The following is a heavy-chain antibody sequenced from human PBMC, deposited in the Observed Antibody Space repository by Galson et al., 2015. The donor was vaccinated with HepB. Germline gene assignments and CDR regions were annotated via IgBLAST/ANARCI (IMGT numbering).Heavy chain of an antibody. J-gene: IGHJ4*02. CDR2: ISASQSDT. Sequence: SVKVSCKATGYPITSNAFSWVRQAPGQGLEWVGWISASQSDTGYAQELQGRVTMTTDASTSTTYLEVRNLRSDDTAIYYCARHMGVGAYRPFDFWGQGTLVTVSS. V-gene: IGHV1-18*01. CDR1: GYPITSNA. D-gene: IGHD3-16*01. CDR3: ARHMGVGAYRPFDF.